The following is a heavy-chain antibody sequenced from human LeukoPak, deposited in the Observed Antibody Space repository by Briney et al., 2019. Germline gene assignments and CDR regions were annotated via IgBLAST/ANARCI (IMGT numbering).Heavy chain of an antibody. Sequence: HAGGSLRLSCAASGFTFSSYGMHWVRQAPGKGLEWVAVISYDGSNKYYADSVKGRFTISRDNSENTLYLQMNSLRAEDTAVYYCAKDSARIAANFDYWGQGTLVTVSS. CDR3: AKDSARIAANFDY. V-gene: IGHV3-30*18. CDR1: GFTFSSYG. D-gene: IGHD6-13*01. J-gene: IGHJ4*02. CDR2: ISYDGSNK.